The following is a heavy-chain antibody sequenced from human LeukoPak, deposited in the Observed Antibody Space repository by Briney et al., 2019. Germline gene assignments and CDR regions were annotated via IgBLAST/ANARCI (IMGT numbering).Heavy chain of an antibody. D-gene: IGHD2-15*01. Sequence: GGSLRLSCAASRFTFSNYGMHWVRQAPGKGLEWVAVIWYDGTDRYYADSVQGRFTISRDNSKNTLYLQMSSLRAEDTAVYYCARDSCSGGSCYYFGYWGQGTPVTVSS. CDR1: RFTFSNYG. CDR2: IWYDGTDR. J-gene: IGHJ4*02. V-gene: IGHV3-33*01. CDR3: ARDSCSGGSCYYFGY.